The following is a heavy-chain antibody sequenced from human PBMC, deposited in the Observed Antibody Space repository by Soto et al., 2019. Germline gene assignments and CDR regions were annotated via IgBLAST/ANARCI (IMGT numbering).Heavy chain of an antibody. J-gene: IGHJ4*02. D-gene: IGHD3-10*01. CDR3: AKDLGQVLLWFGPQDY. Sequence: EVQLLESGGGLVQPGGSLRLSCAASGFTFSSYAMSWVRQAPGKGLEWVSAISGRGGSTYYADSVKGRFTISRDNSKNTLYLQMNSLRAEDTAIYYCAKDLGQVLLWFGPQDYWGQGTLVTVSS. CDR2: ISGRGGST. V-gene: IGHV3-23*01. CDR1: GFTFSSYA.